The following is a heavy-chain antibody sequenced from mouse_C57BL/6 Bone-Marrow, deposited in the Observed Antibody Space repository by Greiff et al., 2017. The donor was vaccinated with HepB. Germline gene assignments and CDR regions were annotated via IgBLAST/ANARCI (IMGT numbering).Heavy chain of an antibody. Sequence: EVQLVESGGGLVQPGGSLKLSCAASGFTFSDYGMAWVRQAPRKGPEWVAFISNLAYSIYYADTVTGRFTISRENAKNTLYLEMSSLRSEDTAMYYCAREGGGLAMDYWGQGTSVTVSS. CDR2: ISNLAYSI. D-gene: IGHD1-1*02. V-gene: IGHV5-15*01. CDR3: AREGGGLAMDY. CDR1: GFTFSDYG. J-gene: IGHJ4*01.